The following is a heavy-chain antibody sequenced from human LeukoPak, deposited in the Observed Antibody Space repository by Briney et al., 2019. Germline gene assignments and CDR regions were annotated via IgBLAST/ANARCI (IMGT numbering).Heavy chain of an antibody. D-gene: IGHD3-3*01. J-gene: IGHJ2*01. CDR1: GGSISSSSYY. CDR3: ARGEDFSSGYFDL. CDR2: IYYSGST. Sequence: SETLSLTCTVSGGSISSSSYYWGWIRQPPGKGLEWIGSIYYSGSTYYNPSLKSRLTISVDTSKNQFSLKLSSVTAADTVVYYCARGEDFSSGYFDLWGRGTLVTVSS. V-gene: IGHV4-39*07.